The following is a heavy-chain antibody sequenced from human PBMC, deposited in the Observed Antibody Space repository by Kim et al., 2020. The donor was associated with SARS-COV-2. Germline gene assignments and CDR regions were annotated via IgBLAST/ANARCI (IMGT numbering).Heavy chain of an antibody. V-gene: IGHV3-30*18. CDR1: GFPFINYG. J-gene: IGHJ6*03. Sequence: GGSLRLSCEASGFPFINYGVHWVRQAPGKGLEWLAVISFDRDHKFYADSVKGRFTISRDSSKSVVYLQMNNLSPEDTAVYYCAKEGFTSSWLLEYYYMDGWGKGPTVTVSS. CDR3: AKEGFTSSWLLEYYYMDG. CDR2: ISFDRDHK. D-gene: IGHD5-12*01.